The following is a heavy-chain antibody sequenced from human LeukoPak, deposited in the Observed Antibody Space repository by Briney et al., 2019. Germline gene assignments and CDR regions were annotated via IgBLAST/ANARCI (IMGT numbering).Heavy chain of an antibody. CDR2: ISGSGGST. V-gene: IGHV3-23*01. D-gene: IGHD4-17*01. CDR3: AKDPNGDYVGAFDM. Sequence: GGSLRLSCAASGLTFSRYAMTWVRQAPGKGLGWVSSISGSGGSTYYADSVKGRFTFSRDNSKNTLYLQMNGLRAEDTAVYYCAKDPNGDYVGAFDMWGQGTIVTVSS. J-gene: IGHJ3*02. CDR1: GLTFSRYA.